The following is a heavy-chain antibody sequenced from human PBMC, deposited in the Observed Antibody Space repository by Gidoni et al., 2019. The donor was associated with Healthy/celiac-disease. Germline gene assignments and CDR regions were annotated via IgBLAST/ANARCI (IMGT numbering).Heavy chain of an antibody. Sequence: QLQLQESGPGLVKPSETLSLTCTVSGGSISSSSYYWGWIRQPPGKGLEWIGSIYYSGSTYYNPSLKSRVTIAVDTSKNQCSLKLSSVTAADTAVYYCARHETFYYDSSGLDYWGQGTLVTVSS. CDR3: ARHETFYYDSSGLDY. J-gene: IGHJ4*02. V-gene: IGHV4-39*01. D-gene: IGHD3-22*01. CDR2: IYYSGST. CDR1: GGSISSSSYY.